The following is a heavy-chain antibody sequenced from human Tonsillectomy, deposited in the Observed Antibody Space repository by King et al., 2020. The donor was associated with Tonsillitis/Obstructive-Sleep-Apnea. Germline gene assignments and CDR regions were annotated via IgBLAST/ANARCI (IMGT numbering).Heavy chain of an antibody. D-gene: IGHD6-19*01. CDR3: AKDLSSGWALDY. Sequence: VQLVESGGGVVQPGRSLRLSCAASGFSFSSNGMHWVRQAPGKGLEWVAVISYDGSNKYYVDSVKGRFTISRDNYKNTLYLQTNSLRAEDTAVYYCAKDLSSGWALDYWGQGTLVTVSS. CDR2: ISYDGSNK. V-gene: IGHV3-30*18. CDR1: GFSFSSNG. J-gene: IGHJ4*02.